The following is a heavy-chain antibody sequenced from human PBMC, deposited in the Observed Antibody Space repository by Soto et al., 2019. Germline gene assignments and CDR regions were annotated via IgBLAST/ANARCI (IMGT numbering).Heavy chain of an antibody. V-gene: IGHV4-59*08. CDR2: IYYSGST. Sequence: SETLSLTCAVYGGSFSGYYWSWIRQPPGKGLEWIGYIYYSGSTNYNPSLKSRVTISVDTSKNQFSLKLSSVTAADTAVYYCARNIAARPGHYYYYMDVWGKGTTVTVSS. D-gene: IGHD6-6*01. CDR1: GGSFSGYY. J-gene: IGHJ6*03. CDR3: ARNIAARPGHYYYYMDV.